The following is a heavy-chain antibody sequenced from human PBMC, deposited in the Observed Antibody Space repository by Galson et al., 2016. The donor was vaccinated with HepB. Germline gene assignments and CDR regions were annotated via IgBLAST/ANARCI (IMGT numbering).Heavy chain of an antibody. CDR1: GGTFSSYA. CDR3: VRSIDIVVVVAATPFPYYGMDV. J-gene: IGHJ6*02. Sequence: SVKVSCKASGGTFSSYAISWVRQAPGQGLEWMGGIIPIFGTANYAQKFQGRVTITADESTSTAYMELSSLRSEDTAVYYCVRSIDIVVVVAATPFPYYGMDVWGQGTTVTVSS. D-gene: IGHD2-15*01. V-gene: IGHV1-69*13. CDR2: IIPIFGTA.